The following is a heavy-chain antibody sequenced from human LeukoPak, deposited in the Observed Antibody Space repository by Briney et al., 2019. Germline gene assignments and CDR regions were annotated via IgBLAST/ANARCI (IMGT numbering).Heavy chain of an antibody. D-gene: IGHD6-13*01. J-gene: IGHJ4*02. CDR1: GGTFSSYA. CDR2: IIPIFGTA. Sequence: GASVKVSCKASGGTFSSYAISWVRQAPGQGLEWMGGIIPIFGTANYAQKLQGRVTMTTDTSTSTAYMELRSLRSDDTAVYYCARPAGYSGQKFDYWGQGTLVTVSS. CDR3: ARPAGYSGQKFDY. V-gene: IGHV1-69*05.